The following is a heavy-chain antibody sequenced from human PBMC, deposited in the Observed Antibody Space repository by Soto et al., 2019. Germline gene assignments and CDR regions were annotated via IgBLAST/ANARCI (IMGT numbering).Heavy chain of an antibody. CDR2: ISYDGSNK. D-gene: IGHD2-2*01. Sequence: GGSLRLSCAASGFTFSSYGMHWVRQAPGKGLEWVAVISYDGSNKYYADSVKGRFTISRDNSKNTLYLQMNSLRAEDTAVYYCAKHLVPAAMEYYYGMDVWGQGTTVTVS. V-gene: IGHV3-30*18. CDR1: GFTFSSYG. J-gene: IGHJ6*02. CDR3: AKHLVPAAMEYYYGMDV.